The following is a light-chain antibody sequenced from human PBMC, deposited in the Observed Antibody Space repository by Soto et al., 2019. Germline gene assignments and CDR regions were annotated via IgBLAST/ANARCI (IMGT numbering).Light chain of an antibody. CDR1: SSDVGGYNY. CDR2: DVS. J-gene: IGLJ1*01. V-gene: IGLV2-14*01. Sequence: QSGLTQPGAGSECPRRSITISCTGTSSDVGGYNYVSWYQQHPGKAPKFMIYDVSNRPSGVSNRFSGSKSGNTASLTISGLQAEDEADYYCSSYTTSNTRQIVFGTGTKVTVL. CDR3: SSYTTSNTRQIV.